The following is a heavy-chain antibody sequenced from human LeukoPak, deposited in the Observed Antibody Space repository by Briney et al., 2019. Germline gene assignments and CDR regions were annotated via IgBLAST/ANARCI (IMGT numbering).Heavy chain of an antibody. CDR3: ARGRGAGATISDY. CDR2: IYYSGST. V-gene: IGHV4-31*03. D-gene: IGHD1-26*01. CDR1: GGSVSSGGYY. J-gene: IGHJ4*02. Sequence: SQTLSLTCTVSGGSVSSGGYYWIWIRQHPGTGLEWIGYIYYSGSTYYSPSLKSRVTISLDTSKNQFSLRLSSVTAADTAVYYCARGRGAGATISDYWGQGTLVTVSS.